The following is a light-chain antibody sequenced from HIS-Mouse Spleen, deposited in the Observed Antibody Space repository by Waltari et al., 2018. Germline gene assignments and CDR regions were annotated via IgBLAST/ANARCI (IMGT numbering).Light chain of an antibody. V-gene: IGLV3-19*01. CDR3: NSRDSSGNLYWV. J-gene: IGLJ3*02. Sequence: SSELTQDPAVSVALGQTVRITCQGDSLRSYYASWYQQKPGQAPVLVIYGKNNRPSGIPDRISGSSSGNTASLTITGAQAEDEADYYCNSRDSSGNLYWVFGGGTKLTVL. CDR2: GKN. CDR1: SLRSYY.